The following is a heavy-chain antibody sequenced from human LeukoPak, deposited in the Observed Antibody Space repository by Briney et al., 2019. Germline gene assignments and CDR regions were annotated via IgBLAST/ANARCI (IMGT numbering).Heavy chain of an antibody. D-gene: IGHD3-10*01. CDR2: IWYDGSNK. V-gene: IGHV3-33*01. J-gene: IGHJ5*02. CDR3: ARDHGSGRKGWFDP. Sequence: GGSLRLSCAASGFTFSSYGMHWVRQAPGKGLEWVAVIWYDGSNKYYADSVKGRFTISRDNSKNTLYLQMNSLRAEDTAVYYCARDHGSGRKGWFDPWGQGTLVTV. CDR1: GFTFSSYG.